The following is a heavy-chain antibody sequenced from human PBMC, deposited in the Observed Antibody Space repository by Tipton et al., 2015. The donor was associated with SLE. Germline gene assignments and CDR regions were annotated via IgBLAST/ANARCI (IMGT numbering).Heavy chain of an antibody. V-gene: IGHV4-38-2*01. CDR3: ARVAPGGYYFDY. CDR1: GYSISSGYY. J-gene: IGHJ4*02. CDR2: IYRSGST. D-gene: IGHD5-12*01. Sequence: GLVKPSETLSLTCAVSGYSISSGYYWGWIRQPPRKGLEWIGSIYRSGSTYNNPSLRSRVTISVDTSKNQFSLKLSSVTAADTAVYYCARVAPGGYYFDYWGQGTLVTVSS.